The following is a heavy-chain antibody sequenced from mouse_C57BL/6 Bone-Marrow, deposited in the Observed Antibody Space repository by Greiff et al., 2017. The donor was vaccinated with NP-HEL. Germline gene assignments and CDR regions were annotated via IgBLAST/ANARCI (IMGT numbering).Heavy chain of an antibody. D-gene: IGHD1-1*01. CDR2: IDPETGGT. CDR1: GYTFTDYE. J-gene: IGHJ1*03. V-gene: IGHV1-15*01. Sequence: QVQLQQSGAELVRPGASVTLSCKASGYTFTDYEMHWVKQTPVHGLEWIGAIDPETGGTAYNQKFKGKAILTADKSSSTAYMALRSLTSEDSAVYYCTRTNYYGSSYWYFDVWGTGTTVTVSS. CDR3: TRTNYYGSSYWYFDV.